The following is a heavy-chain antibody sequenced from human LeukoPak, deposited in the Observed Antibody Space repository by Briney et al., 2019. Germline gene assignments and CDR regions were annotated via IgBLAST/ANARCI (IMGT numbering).Heavy chain of an antibody. CDR2: MNPNSGNT. CDR3: ARARPGAVAGTFWGAATWGTDRDKKYYFDY. V-gene: IGHV1-8*01. CDR1: GYTFTSYD. D-gene: IGHD6-19*01. J-gene: IGHJ4*02. Sequence: ASVKVSCKASGYTFTSYDINWVRQATGQGLEWMGWMNPNSGNTGYAQKFQGRVTMTRNTSISTACMELSSLRSEDTAVYYCARARPGAVAGTFWGAATWGTDRDKKYYFDYWGQGTLVTVSS.